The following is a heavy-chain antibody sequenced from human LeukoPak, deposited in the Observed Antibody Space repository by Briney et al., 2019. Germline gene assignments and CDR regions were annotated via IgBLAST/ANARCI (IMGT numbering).Heavy chain of an antibody. V-gene: IGHV3-48*02. CDR3: ARYYCSSTSCYAPSGY. Sequence: GGSLRLSCAASGFTFTSYSMNWVRQAPGKGLEWVSYISSSSSTIYYAGSVKGRFTISRDNAKDSLYLQMNSLRDEDTAVYYCARYYCSSTSCYAPSGYWGQGTLVTVSS. CDR2: ISSSSSTI. D-gene: IGHD2-2*01. J-gene: IGHJ4*02. CDR1: GFTFTSYS.